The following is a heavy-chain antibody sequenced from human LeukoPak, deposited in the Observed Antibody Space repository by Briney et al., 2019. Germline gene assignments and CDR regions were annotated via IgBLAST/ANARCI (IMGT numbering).Heavy chain of an antibody. D-gene: IGHD6-13*01. V-gene: IGHV3-21*04. CDR3: ANVDSSSWSPFDP. CDR1: GFTFSSYS. Sequence: GGSLRLSCAASGFTFSSYSMNWVRQAPGKGLEWVSSISSSSYIYYADSVKGRFTISRDNSKNTLYLQMNSLRAEDTAVYYCANVDSSSWSPFDPWGQGTLVTVSS. CDR2: ISSSSYI. J-gene: IGHJ5*02.